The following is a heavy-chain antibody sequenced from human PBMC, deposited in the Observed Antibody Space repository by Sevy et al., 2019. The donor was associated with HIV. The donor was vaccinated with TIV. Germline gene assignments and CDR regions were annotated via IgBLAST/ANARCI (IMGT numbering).Heavy chain of an antibody. D-gene: IGHD6-19*01. Sequence: SETLSLTCTVSGGSISSYYWSWIRQPPGKGLEWIGYIYYSGSTNYNPSLKSRVTISVDTSKNQFSLKLSSVTAADTAVYYCARAAPIIAVAGTGAFDIWGQGTMVTVSS. V-gene: IGHV4-59*01. CDR1: GGSISSYY. CDR2: IYYSGST. J-gene: IGHJ3*02. CDR3: ARAAPIIAVAGTGAFDI.